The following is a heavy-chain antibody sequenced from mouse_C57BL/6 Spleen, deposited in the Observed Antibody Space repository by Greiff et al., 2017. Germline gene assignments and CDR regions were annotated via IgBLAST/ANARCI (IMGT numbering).Heavy chain of an antibody. Sequence: EVKVEESGGGLVQPGGSMKLSCAASGFTFSDDWMDWVRQSPEKGLEWVAEIRNKANNHATDYAESVKGRFTSSRDDSKSSVYLKMNSLRAEDTCIYYCTRENDWGQGTTLTVSS. CDR2: IRNKANNHAT. J-gene: IGHJ2*01. CDR1: GFTFSDDW. CDR3: TREND. V-gene: IGHV6-6*01.